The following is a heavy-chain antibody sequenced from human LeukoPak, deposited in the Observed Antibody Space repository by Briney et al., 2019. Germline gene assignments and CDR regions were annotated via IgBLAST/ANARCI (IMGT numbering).Heavy chain of an antibody. CDR2: IYYSGST. J-gene: IGHJ5*02. D-gene: IGHD3-3*01. CDR1: GGSISSYY. Sequence: SETLSLTCTVSGGSISSYYWSWIRQPPGKGLEWIGYIYYSGSTNYNPSLKSRVTISVDTSKNQFSLKLSSVTAADTAVYYCARGRRRITIFGVVISNNWFDPWGQGTLVTVSS. CDR3: ARGRRRITIFGVVISNNWFDP. V-gene: IGHV4-59*12.